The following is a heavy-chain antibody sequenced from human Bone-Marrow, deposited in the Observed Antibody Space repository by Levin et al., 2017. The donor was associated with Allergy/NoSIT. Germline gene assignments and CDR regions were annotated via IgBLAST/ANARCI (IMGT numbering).Heavy chain of an antibody. CDR1: GFSLTTDGLG. CDR3: AQSSLLAPRPDCAY. D-gene: IGHD3-16*01. Sequence: SGPTLVKPTQTLTLTCTFSGFSLTTDGLGVGWIRQPPGKALEWLAIIYWNDNKYYNPSLKTRLTITKDSSKNQVILRMANMDPVDTATNYCAQSSLLAPRPDCAYWGQGTLVTVS. J-gene: IGHJ4*02. V-gene: IGHV2-5*01. CDR2: IYWNDNK.